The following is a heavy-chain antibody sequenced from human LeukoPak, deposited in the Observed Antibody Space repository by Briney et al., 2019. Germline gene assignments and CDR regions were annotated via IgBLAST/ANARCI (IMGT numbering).Heavy chain of an antibody. Sequence: SETLSLTCTVSGGSISSHYWSWIRRPPGKGLEWIGYIYYRGSTNYNPSLKSRVTISVDTSKSQFSLKLSSVTAADTAVYYCASLYYYGSGSHNAEYFQYWGQGTLVTVSS. CDR1: GGSISSHY. CDR2: IYYRGST. J-gene: IGHJ1*01. V-gene: IGHV4-59*08. CDR3: ASLYYYGSGSHNAEYFQY. D-gene: IGHD3-10*01.